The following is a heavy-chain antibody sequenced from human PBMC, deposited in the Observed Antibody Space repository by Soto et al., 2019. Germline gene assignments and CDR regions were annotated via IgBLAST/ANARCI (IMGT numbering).Heavy chain of an antibody. D-gene: IGHD1-26*01. Sequence: SETLSLTCTVSGGSISSYYWSWIRQPPGKGLEWIGHIYYTGYTNYSPSLTGRVTISVDTSKNQFSLKLFSVTAADTAVYYCARRATTFNNYYYMDVWGKGTTVTVSS. CDR3: ARRATTFNNYYYMDV. V-gene: IGHV4-59*08. CDR1: GGSISSYY. CDR2: IYYTGYT. J-gene: IGHJ6*03.